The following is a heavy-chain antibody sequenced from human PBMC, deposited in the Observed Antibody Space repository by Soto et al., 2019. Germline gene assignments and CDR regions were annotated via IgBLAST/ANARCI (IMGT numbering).Heavy chain of an antibody. V-gene: IGHV3-30-3*01. Sequence: QPGGSLRLSCAASGFTFSSYAMHWVRQAPGKGLEWVAVISYDGSNKYYADSVKGRFTISRDNSKNTLYLQMNSLRAEDTAVYYCARDAYDSSGYYYTHWFDPWGQGTLVTAPQ. D-gene: IGHD3-22*01. CDR2: ISYDGSNK. CDR3: ARDAYDSSGYYYTHWFDP. CDR1: GFTFSSYA. J-gene: IGHJ5*02.